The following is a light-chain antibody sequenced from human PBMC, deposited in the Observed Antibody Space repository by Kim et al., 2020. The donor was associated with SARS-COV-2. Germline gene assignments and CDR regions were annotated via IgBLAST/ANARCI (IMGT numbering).Light chain of an antibody. Sequence: QAVVTQESSLTVSPGGTVTLTCGSSAGPVTNTHYPYWFQQKSGQAPKPLIYDTSDKHSWTPARFSGSLLGDKAALTLSGAQPEDEADYFCLLSFTGARVFGGGTQLTVL. CDR1: AGPVTNTHY. CDR2: DTS. V-gene: IGLV7-46*01. J-gene: IGLJ2*01. CDR3: LLSFTGARV.